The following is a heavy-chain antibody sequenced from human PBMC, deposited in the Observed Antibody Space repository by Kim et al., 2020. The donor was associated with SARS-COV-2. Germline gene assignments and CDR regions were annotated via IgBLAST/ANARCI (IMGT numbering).Heavy chain of an antibody. CDR1: GGTFSSYA. CDR3: ASRTGNIVATRGGAFDI. Sequence: SVKVSCKASGGTFSSYAISWVRQAPGQGLEWMGGIIPIFGTANYAQKFQGRVTITADESTSTAYMELSSLRSEDTAVYYCASRTGNIVATRGGAFDIWGQGTMVTVSS. J-gene: IGHJ3*02. V-gene: IGHV1-69*13. D-gene: IGHD5-12*01. CDR2: IIPIFGTA.